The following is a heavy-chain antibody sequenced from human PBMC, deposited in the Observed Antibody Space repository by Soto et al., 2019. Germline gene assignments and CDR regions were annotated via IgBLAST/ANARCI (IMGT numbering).Heavy chain of an antibody. J-gene: IGHJ4*02. CDR2: ISGSSGST. D-gene: IGHD4-17*01. CDR1: GFTFSSYA. CDR3: AKRADYGDYVKGYFDY. V-gene: IGHV3-23*01. Sequence: GGSLRLSCAASGFTFSSYAMSWVRQAPGKGLEWVSAISGSSGSTYYADSVKGRFTISRDNSKNTLYLQMNSLRAEDTAVYYCAKRADYGDYVKGYFDYWGQGTLVTVSS.